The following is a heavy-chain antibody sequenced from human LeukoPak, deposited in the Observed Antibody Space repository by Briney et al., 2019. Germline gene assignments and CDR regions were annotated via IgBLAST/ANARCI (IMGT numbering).Heavy chain of an antibody. CDR3: ARRSAPIYCSYASCYEIDY. CDR2: INHSGTT. V-gene: IGHV4-34*01. Sequence: SETLSLTCAVYGGSFNDYYWSWIRQPPGKGLEWLGEINHSGTTNYNPSLESRLTISVDTSKSQFSLNLSSVTAADTAVYYCARRSAPIYCSYASCYEIDYWGQGTLVTVSS. CDR1: GGSFNDYY. J-gene: IGHJ4*02. D-gene: IGHD2-2*01.